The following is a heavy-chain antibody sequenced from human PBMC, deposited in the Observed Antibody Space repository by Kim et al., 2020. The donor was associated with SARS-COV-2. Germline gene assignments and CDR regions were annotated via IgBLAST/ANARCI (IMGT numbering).Heavy chain of an antibody. CDR3: ARGSPLLPDW. V-gene: IGHV3-66*01. CDR1: GFTVTSNY. D-gene: IGHD3-10*01. Sequence: GSLRLSCAASGFTVTSNYMSWVRQAPGKGLEWVSVIYTGGSTYYADSVKGRFTISRDKSKNTLYLQMNSLRAEDTGVYYCARGSPLLPDWWGQGTLVTVSS. J-gene: IGHJ4*02. CDR2: IYTGGST.